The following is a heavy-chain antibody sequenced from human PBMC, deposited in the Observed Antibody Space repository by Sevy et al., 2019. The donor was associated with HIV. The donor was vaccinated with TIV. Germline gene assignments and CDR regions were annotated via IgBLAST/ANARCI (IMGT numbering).Heavy chain of an antibody. J-gene: IGHJ3*02. D-gene: IGHD2-2*01. V-gene: IGHV4-34*01. Sequence: SETLSLTCAVYGGSFSGYYWSWIRQPPGKGLEWIGEINHSGSTNYNPSLKSRVTISVDTSKNQFSLKLSSVTAADTAVYYCARHCHGTSCSHAFDIWGQGTMVTVSS. CDR1: GGSFSGYY. CDR2: INHSGST. CDR3: ARHCHGTSCSHAFDI.